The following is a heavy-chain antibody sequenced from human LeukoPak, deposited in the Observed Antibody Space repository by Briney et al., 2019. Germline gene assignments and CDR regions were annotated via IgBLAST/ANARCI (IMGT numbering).Heavy chain of an antibody. CDR2: ISTDGSST. V-gene: IGHV3-74*01. Sequence: GGSLRLSCAASGFTFSSYWMHWVRQAPGKGLVWVSRISTDGSSTSYADSVKGRFTISRDNAKNTLYLQMNSLRAEDTAVYYCAKDVFSSWYFDYWGQGTLVTVSS. J-gene: IGHJ4*02. CDR3: AKDVFSSWYFDY. CDR1: GFTFSSYW. D-gene: IGHD6-13*01.